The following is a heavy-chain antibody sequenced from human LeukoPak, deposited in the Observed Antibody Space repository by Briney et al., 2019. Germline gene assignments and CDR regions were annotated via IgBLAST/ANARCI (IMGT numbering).Heavy chain of an antibody. D-gene: IGHD3-16*02. CDR3: TRAGYTISSYRFDY. J-gene: IGHJ4*02. V-gene: IGHV4-4*07. Sequence: PSETLSLNCSASDGSLNSYWWSCIRQPAGKGLEFIGRIYTTGRTNYNPSLKSRVSMSVDTSKNKFSLELRSMTAADTAVYFCTRAGYTISSYRFDYWGQGALVTVSS. CDR1: DGSLNSYW. CDR2: IYTTGRT.